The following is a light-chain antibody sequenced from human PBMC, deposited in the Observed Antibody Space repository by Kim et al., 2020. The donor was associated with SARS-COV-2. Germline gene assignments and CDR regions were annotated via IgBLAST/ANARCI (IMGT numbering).Light chain of an antibody. CDR3: SSYAGSDNVV. CDR2: DVT. Sequence: QSALTQPPSASGSPGQSVTISCTGTSSDVGGFNSVSWYQQHPGKAPKRMIYDVTKRPSGVPDRFSGSKSGNTASLTVSGLQAEDEADYYCSSYAGSDNVVFGGGTQLTVL. J-gene: IGLJ2*01. V-gene: IGLV2-8*01. CDR1: SSDVGGFNS.